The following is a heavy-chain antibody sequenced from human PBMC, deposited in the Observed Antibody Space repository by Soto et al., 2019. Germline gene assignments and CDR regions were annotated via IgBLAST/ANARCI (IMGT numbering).Heavy chain of an antibody. CDR2: ISGTGGSR. CDR3: AKDHRLYSYDSSAEKEFDY. CDR1: GFTFGTYA. Sequence: VGSLRLSCAASGFTFGTYAMTWVRQAPGKGLEWVSSISGTGGSRYYADFVKGRFTISRDNSKNTLYLQVNSLRAEDTALYYCAKDHRLYSYDSSAEKEFDYWGQGTLVTVSS. V-gene: IGHV3-23*01. J-gene: IGHJ4*02. D-gene: IGHD3-22*01.